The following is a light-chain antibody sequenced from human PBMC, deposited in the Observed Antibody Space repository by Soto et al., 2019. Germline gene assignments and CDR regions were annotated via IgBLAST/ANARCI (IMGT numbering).Light chain of an antibody. Sequence: IRMTQSPATLSASVGDRVTITCRASQSISSWLAWYQQKPGKAPKLLIYKASSLESGVPSRFSGSGSGTELTITISSLQSEDCETYYCQQSYSTLWTFGQGTKVDNK. V-gene: IGKV1-5*03. CDR2: KAS. CDR3: QQSYSTLWT. CDR1: QSISSW. J-gene: IGKJ1*01.